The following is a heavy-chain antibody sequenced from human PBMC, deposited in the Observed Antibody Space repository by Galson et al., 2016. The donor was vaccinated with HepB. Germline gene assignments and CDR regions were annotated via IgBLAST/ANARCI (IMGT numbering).Heavy chain of an antibody. J-gene: IGHJ4*02. V-gene: IGHV4-34*01. D-gene: IGHD3-10*01. CDR1: GASFSGYS. CDR3: ARGFTMMQGVPGDC. Sequence: SETLSLTCAVSGASFSGYSWSWLRQPPGKGLEWIGEISQRGNTNYNPSLKSRVTISRDMSTNQFFLKLTSVTAADTAVYFCARGFTMMQGVPGDCWGQGTLVTVSS. CDR2: ISQRGNT.